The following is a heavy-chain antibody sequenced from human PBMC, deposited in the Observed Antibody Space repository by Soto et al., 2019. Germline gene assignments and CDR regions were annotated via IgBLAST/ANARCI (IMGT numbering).Heavy chain of an antibody. D-gene: IGHD3-3*01. CDR2: ISAYNGNT. J-gene: IGHJ5*02. CDR3: ASTQLTYYDFWSGYQPTGWIHP. V-gene: IGHV1-18*01. CDR1: GYTFTSYG. Sequence: ASVKVSCKASGYTFTSYGISWVRQAPGQGLEWMGWISAYNGNTNYAQKLQGRVTMTTDTSTSTAYMELRSLRSDDTAVYYCASTQLTYYDFWSGYQPTGWIHPSGQATLVTVSS.